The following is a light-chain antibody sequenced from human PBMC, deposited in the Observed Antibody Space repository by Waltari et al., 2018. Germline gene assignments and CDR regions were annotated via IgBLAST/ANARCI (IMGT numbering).Light chain of an antibody. CDR2: GTR. CDR1: SPNIGNNT. J-gene: IGLJ1*01. V-gene: IGLV1-44*01. CDR3: AAWDDSLNGPV. Sequence: QSVLTQPPSAYRTPGQRILIPCSGSSPNIGNNTAHWYQQVPGTAPKLLIYGTRERPSGVSNRLSGSKSGTSASLAISALQPEDEADYYCAAWDDSLNGPVFGTGTKVTVL.